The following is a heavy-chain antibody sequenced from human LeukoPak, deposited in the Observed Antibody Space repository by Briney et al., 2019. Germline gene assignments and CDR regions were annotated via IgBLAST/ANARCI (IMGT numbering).Heavy chain of an antibody. Sequence: SETLPLTCAVYGGSFSGYYWSWIRQPPGKGLGWIGEINHSGSTNYNPSLKSRVTISVDTSKNQFSLKLSSVTAADTAVYYCAREVPLGAIFWSQGTLVTVSS. V-gene: IGHV4-34*01. J-gene: IGHJ4*02. D-gene: IGHD3-9*01. CDR2: INHSGST. CDR1: GGSFSGYY. CDR3: AREVPLGAIF.